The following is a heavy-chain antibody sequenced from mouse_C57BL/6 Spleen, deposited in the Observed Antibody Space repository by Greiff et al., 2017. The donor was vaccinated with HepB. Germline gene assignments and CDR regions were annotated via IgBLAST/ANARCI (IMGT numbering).Heavy chain of an antibody. J-gene: IGHJ2*01. D-gene: IGHD3-3*01. CDR1: GYTFTSYW. CDR2: IDPSDSET. CDR3: ARGQGLGYFDY. V-gene: IGHV1-52*01. Sequence: QVQLQQPGAELVRPGSSVKLSCKASGYTFTSYWMHWVKQRPIQGLEWIGNIDPSDSETHYNQKFKDKATLTVDKSSSTAYMQLSSLTSEDSAVYYCARGQGLGYFDYWGQGTTLTVSS.